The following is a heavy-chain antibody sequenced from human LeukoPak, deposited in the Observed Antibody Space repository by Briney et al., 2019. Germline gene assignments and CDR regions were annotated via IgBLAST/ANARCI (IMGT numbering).Heavy chain of an antibody. CDR1: GGPINSHY. D-gene: IGHD3-10*01. Sequence: KTSETLSLTCSVSGGPINSHYWSWIRQPPGKRLEWIGYIFNTGNTNYNPSLASRVTMSVDTSRAQFFLRLSPVTAADTAIYYCASRPADTTWYGVFDYWSQGTLVTVSS. CDR2: IFNTGNT. CDR3: ASRPADTTWYGVFDY. J-gene: IGHJ4*02. V-gene: IGHV4-59*11.